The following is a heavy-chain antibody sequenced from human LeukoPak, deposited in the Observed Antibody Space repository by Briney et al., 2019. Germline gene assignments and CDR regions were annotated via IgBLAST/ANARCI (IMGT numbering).Heavy chain of an antibody. Sequence: PGGSLRLSCAASGFTFSDYYMSWIRQAPGKGLEWVSYISSSGSTIYYADSVKGRFTISRDNAKNSLYLQMNSLRAEDTAVYYCAREAVCCSSTSCPPYYYYYYMDVWGKGTTVTVSS. CDR1: GFTFSDYY. D-gene: IGHD2-2*01. J-gene: IGHJ6*03. V-gene: IGHV3-11*04. CDR2: ISSSGSTI. CDR3: AREAVCCSSTSCPPYYYYYYMDV.